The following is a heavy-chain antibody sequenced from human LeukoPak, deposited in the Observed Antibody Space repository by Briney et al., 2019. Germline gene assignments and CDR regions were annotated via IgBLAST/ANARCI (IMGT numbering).Heavy chain of an antibody. Sequence: GGSLRLSCAASGFTFSSYGMHWVRQAPGKGLEWVAVIWYDGSNKYYADSVKGRFTISRDNSKNTLYLQMNSLRAEDTAVYYCARDYYGSGSYGMDVWGQGTTVTVCS. CDR1: GFTFSSYG. J-gene: IGHJ6*02. V-gene: IGHV3-33*01. CDR3: ARDYYGSGSYGMDV. D-gene: IGHD3-10*01. CDR2: IWYDGSNK.